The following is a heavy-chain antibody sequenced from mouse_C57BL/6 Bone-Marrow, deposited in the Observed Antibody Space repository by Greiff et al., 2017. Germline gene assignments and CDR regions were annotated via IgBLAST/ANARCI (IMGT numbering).Heavy chain of an antibody. CDR2: IHPKSGST. J-gene: IGHJ4*01. CDR1: GYTFTSYW. V-gene: IGHV1-64*01. D-gene: IGHD2-2*01. CDR3: ARWLYYYAMDY. Sequence: QVQLKESGAELVKPGASVKLSCKASGYTFTSYWMHWVKQRPGQGLEWIGMIHPKSGSTNYNEKFKSKATLTVDKSSSTAYMQLSSLTSEDSAVYYCARWLYYYAMDYWGQGTSVTVSS.